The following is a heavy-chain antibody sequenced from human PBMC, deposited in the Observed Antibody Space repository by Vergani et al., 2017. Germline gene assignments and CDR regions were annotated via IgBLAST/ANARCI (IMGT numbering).Heavy chain of an antibody. V-gene: IGHV3-9*01. CDR2: ISWNSGSI. CDR1: GFTFDDYA. D-gene: IGHD6-13*01. CDR3: AKGLPYSRVAFDI. Sequence: EVQLVESGGGLVQPGRSLRLSCAASGFTFDDYAMHWVRQAPGKGLEWVSGISWNSGSIGYADSVKGRFTISRDNAKNSLYLQMNSLRAEDTALYYCAKGLPYSRVAFDIWGQGTMVTVSS. J-gene: IGHJ3*02.